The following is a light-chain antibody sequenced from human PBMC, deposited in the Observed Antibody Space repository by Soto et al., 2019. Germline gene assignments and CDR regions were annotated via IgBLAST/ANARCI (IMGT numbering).Light chain of an antibody. Sequence: EIVMTQSPATLSVSPGERATLSCRASQSVSSSYLAWYQQKPGQPPRLLIYGASSRATGIPDRFSGSGSGTDFTLTISILEPEDFAVYYCQQRSNWPITFGQGTRLEIK. CDR2: GAS. CDR3: QQRSNWPIT. V-gene: IGKV3D-20*02. J-gene: IGKJ5*01. CDR1: QSVSSSY.